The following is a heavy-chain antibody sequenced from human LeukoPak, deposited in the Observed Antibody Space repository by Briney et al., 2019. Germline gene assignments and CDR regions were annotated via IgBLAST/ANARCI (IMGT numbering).Heavy chain of an antibody. J-gene: IGHJ6*02. D-gene: IGHD1-26*01. CDR1: GGSFSGYY. CDR3: ARGRSNYYGMDV. CDR2: IYYNGNT. Sequence: PSETLSLTCAVYGGSFSGYYWSWIRRPPGKGLEWIGNIYYNGNTNYSPSLKSRVTMSVDTSKNLFSLKVSSVTAADTAVYYCARGRSNYYGMDVWGQGTTVTVSS. V-gene: IGHV4-59*01.